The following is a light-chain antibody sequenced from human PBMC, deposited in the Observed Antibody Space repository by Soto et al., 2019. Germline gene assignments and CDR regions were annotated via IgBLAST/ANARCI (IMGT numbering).Light chain of an antibody. Sequence: EIVFTHSPCTLSFSPWERATLXCSASQSGSSGYLAWYQQNPGQTPKVLIYRASSRCTRTPDRFRGSGSGTDFTLIISRLQPEDFAVYFCQQRVNGPPTFGGGNKVDIK. CDR1: QSGSSGY. V-gene: IGKV3D-20*02. CDR3: QQRVNGPPT. J-gene: IGKJ4*01. CDR2: RAS.